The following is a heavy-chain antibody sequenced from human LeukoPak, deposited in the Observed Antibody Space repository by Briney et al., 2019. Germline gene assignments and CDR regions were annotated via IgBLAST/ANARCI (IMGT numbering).Heavy chain of an antibody. Sequence: PGGSLRLSCAASGFTFDDYAMHWVRQAPGKGLGWVSGISWNSGSIGYADSVKGRFTISRDSSKNTLYLQMNSLRAEDTAVYYCARDTSRWTLDDWGQGTLVTVSS. CDR3: ARDTSRWTLDD. CDR2: ISWNSGSI. J-gene: IGHJ4*02. D-gene: IGHD2-15*01. CDR1: GFTFDDYA. V-gene: IGHV3-9*01.